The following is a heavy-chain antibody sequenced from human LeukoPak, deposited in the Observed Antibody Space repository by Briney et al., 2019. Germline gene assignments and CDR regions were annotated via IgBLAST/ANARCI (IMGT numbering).Heavy chain of an antibody. D-gene: IGHD6-13*01. CDR2: IGAYNGNT. Sequence: ASVKVSCKASGYTFTSYAMNWVRQAPGQGLEWMGWIGAYNGNTNYAQKLQGRVTMTTDTSTSTAYMELRSLRSDDTAVYYCAREGRYSSSWGDWFDPWGQGTLVTVSS. V-gene: IGHV1-18*01. CDR3: AREGRYSSSWGDWFDP. J-gene: IGHJ5*02. CDR1: GYTFTSYA.